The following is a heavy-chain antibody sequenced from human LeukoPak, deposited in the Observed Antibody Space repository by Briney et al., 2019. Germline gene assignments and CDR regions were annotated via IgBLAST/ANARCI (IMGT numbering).Heavy chain of an antibody. J-gene: IGHJ5*02. V-gene: IGHV3-74*01. CDR3: ATHYTDSTRNP. D-gene: IGHD4-11*01. Sequence: PGGSLRLSCAASGFTFSSYGMHWVRQAPGKGLVWVSRINSDGSSTSYADSVKGRFTISRDNAKNTLYLQMNSLRAEDTAVYYCATHYTDSTRNPWGQGTLVTVSS. CDR2: INSDGSST. CDR1: GFTFSSYG.